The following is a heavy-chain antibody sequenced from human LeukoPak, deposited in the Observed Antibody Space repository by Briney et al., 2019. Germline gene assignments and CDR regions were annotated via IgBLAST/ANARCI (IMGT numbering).Heavy chain of an antibody. CDR3: ASQHTYYYYMDV. Sequence: ASVKVSCKASGGIFSSYAISWVRQAPGQGLERMGGIIPIFGTANYAQKFQGRVTITTDESTSTAYMELSSLRSEDTAVYYCASQHTYYYYMDVWGKGTTVTVSS. V-gene: IGHV1-69*05. CDR2: IIPIFGTA. D-gene: IGHD2-21*01. CDR1: GGIFSSYA. J-gene: IGHJ6*03.